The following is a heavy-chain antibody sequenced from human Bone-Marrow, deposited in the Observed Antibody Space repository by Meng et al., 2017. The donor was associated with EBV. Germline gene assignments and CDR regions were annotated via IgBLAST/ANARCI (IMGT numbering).Heavy chain of an antibody. V-gene: IGHV7-4-1*02. CDR1: GYTFDDYA. D-gene: IGHD3-22*01. CDR2: INTITGTP. CDR3: TRGGDSYGYYDY. Sequence: SSLQKPGALVKVSCKASGYTFDDYAINWVRQVPGQGLEWMGWINTITGTPTYAQGFIGRFVFSLDTSVSTTFLQISSLKAEDTAVYYCTRGGDSYGYYDYWGQGTLVTVSS. J-gene: IGHJ4*01.